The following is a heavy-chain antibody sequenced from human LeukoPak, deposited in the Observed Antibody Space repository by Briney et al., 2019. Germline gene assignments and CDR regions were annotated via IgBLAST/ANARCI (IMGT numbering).Heavy chain of an antibody. Sequence: SETLSLTCTVSGGSISSGGYYWSWIRQHPGKGLEWIGYIYYSGSTYYNPSLKSRVTISVDTSKNQFSLKLSSVTAADTAVYYCARAFSSGWYPYSIGGLWFDYWGQGTLVTVSS. CDR1: GGSISSGGYY. J-gene: IGHJ4*02. D-gene: IGHD6-19*01. CDR3: ARAFSSGWYPYSIGGLWFDY. CDR2: IYYSGST. V-gene: IGHV4-31*03.